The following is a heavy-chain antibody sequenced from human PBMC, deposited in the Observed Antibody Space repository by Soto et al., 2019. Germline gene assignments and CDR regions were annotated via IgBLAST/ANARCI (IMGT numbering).Heavy chain of an antibody. CDR2: IYHSGST. V-gene: IGHV4-4*02. J-gene: IGHJ3*02. CDR3: ARHKGIAVASYGDFDI. CDR1: GGSISSSNW. D-gene: IGHD6-19*01. Sequence: SETLSLTCAVSGGSISSSNWWSWVRQPPGKGLEWIGEIYHSGSTNYNPSLKSRVTISVDKSKNQFSLKLSSVTAADTAVYYCARHKGIAVASYGDFDIWGQGTMVTVSS.